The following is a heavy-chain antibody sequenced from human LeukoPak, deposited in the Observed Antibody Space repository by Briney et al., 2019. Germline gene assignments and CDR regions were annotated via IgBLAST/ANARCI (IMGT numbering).Heavy chain of an antibody. Sequence: GGSLTLSCAASGFTFSTYVMNWARQAPGKGLEWVAVIWYDGSNKYYADSVKGRFTISRDNSKNTLYLQMNSLRAEDTAVYYCAREYKAARTFDYWGQGTLVTVPA. D-gene: IGHD6-6*01. CDR2: IWYDGSNK. CDR3: AREYKAARTFDY. V-gene: IGHV3-33*08. CDR1: GFTFSTYV. J-gene: IGHJ4*02.